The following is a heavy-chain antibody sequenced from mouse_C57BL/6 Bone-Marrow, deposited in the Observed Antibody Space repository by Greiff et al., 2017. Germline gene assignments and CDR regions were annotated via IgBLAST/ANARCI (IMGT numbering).Heavy chain of an antibody. CDR3: ARGGYYGSSSLYYYAMDY. Sequence: QVHVKQSGAELVKPGASVKISCKASGYTFTDYYINWVKQRPGQGLEWIGKIGPGSGSTYYNEKFKGKATLTADKSSSTAYMQLSSLTSEDSAVYFCARGGYYGSSSLYYYAMDYWGQGTSVTVSS. CDR2: IGPGSGST. CDR1: GYTFTDYY. J-gene: IGHJ4*01. V-gene: IGHV1-77*01. D-gene: IGHD1-1*01.